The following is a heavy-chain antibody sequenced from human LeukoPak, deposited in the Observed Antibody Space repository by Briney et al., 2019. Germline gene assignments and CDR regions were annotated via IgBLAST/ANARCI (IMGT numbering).Heavy chain of an antibody. CDR1: GYTFTGYY. CDR3: ARDLSLGRHVDGEPFDS. CDR2: ISGYNGNT. D-gene: IGHD4-17*01. Sequence: GASVKVSCKASGYTFTGYYMHWVRQAPGQGLEWMGWISGYNGNTNYVQKFRGRITMTTDTSTSTAYLHLRSLSSDDTALYYCARDLSLGRHVDGEPFDSWGQGTLVTVSS. V-gene: IGHV1-18*04. J-gene: IGHJ4*02.